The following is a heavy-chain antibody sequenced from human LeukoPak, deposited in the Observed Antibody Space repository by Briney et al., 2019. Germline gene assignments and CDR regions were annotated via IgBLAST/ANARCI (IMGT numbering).Heavy chain of an antibody. CDR2: IYYDGSHK. Sequence: GGSLRLSCAASGFTFSTYGMHWVRQAPGKGLEWVALIYYDGSHKYYADSVKGRFSISRDNSKNTLYLQMNSLRAEDTAVYYCARETLDAFDIWGQGTMVTVSS. J-gene: IGHJ3*02. V-gene: IGHV3-33*01. CDR3: ARETLDAFDI. CDR1: GFTFSTYG.